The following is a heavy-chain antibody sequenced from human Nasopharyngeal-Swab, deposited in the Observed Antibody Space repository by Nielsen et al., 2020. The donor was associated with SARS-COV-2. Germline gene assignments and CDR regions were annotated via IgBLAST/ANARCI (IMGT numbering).Heavy chain of an antibody. CDR2: ISSTSTDI. V-gene: IGHV3-21*01. J-gene: IGHJ3*02. D-gene: IGHD2-15*01. Sequence: VRQAPGKGLEWVSSISSTSTDIYYADSVKGRFTISRDNAKNSLYLQMNSLRAEDTAVYYCDRVVVVAATRLAFDIWGQGTMVTVSS. CDR3: DRVVVVAATRLAFDI.